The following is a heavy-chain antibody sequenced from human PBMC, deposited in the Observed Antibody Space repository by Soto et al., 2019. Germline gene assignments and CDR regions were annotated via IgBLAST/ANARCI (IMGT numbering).Heavy chain of an antibody. J-gene: IGHJ4*02. Sequence: SETLSLTCTVSGGSISSSSYYWGWIRQPPGKGLEWMGSIYYTGSTYYNPSLKSRVAISIDTSKNQISLTVNFVTAADTAMYYCARDFVAASDYWGQGILVTVSS. CDR2: IYYTGST. D-gene: IGHD2-21*01. V-gene: IGHV4-39*07. CDR1: GGSISSSSYY. CDR3: ARDFVAASDY.